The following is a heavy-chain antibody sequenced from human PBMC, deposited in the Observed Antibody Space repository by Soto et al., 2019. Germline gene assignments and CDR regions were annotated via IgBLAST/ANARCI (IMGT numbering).Heavy chain of an antibody. V-gene: IGHV3-30-3*01. J-gene: IGHJ4*02. CDR2: ISYDGSNK. CDR1: GFTFSSYA. CDR3: ARDSGGLRYFDWLLPLDY. D-gene: IGHD3-9*01. Sequence: GGSLRLSCAASGFTFSSYAMHWVRQAPGKGLEWVAVISYDGSNKYYADSVKGRFTISRDNSKNTLYLQMNSLRAEDTAVYYCARDSGGLRYFDWLLPLDYWGQGTLVTVSS.